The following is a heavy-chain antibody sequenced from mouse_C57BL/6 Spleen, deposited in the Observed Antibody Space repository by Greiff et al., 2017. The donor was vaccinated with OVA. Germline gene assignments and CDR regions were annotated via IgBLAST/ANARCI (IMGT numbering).Heavy chain of an antibody. CDR3: AREATGTGPYAMDY. Sequence: EVMLVESEGGLVQPGSSMKLSCTASGFTFSDYYMAWVRQVPEKGLEWVANINYDGSSTYYLDSLKSRFIISRDNAKNILYLQMSSLKSEDTATYYCAREATGTGPYAMDYWGQGTSVTVSS. V-gene: IGHV5-16*01. D-gene: IGHD4-1*02. CDR1: GFTFSDYY. CDR2: INYDGSST. J-gene: IGHJ4*01.